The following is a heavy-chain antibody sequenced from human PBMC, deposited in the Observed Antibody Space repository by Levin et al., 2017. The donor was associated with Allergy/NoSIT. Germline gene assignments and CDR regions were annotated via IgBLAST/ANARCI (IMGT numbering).Heavy chain of an antibody. CDR2: ISGSGDST. CDR3: ISSPTLGVFDY. J-gene: IGHJ4*02. D-gene: IGHD2/OR15-2a*01. V-gene: IGHV3-23*01. Sequence: GASVKVSCAGSGFTFSSYAMTWVRQSPGKGLEWVSSISGSGDSTYYAEALKGRVIISRDNSKNTLYLQLNSLRVDDTAVYYCISSPTLGVFDYWGQGTLITVSS. CDR1: GFTFSSYA.